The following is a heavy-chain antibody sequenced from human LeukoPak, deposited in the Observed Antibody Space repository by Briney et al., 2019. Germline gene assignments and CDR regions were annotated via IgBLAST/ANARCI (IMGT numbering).Heavy chain of an antibody. CDR3: ARGGGSYYNY. CDR1: GFTFSSYG. V-gene: IGHV3-7*04. J-gene: IGHJ4*02. D-gene: IGHD1-26*01. CDR2: IRQDGSEK. Sequence: AGGSLRLSCAASGFTFSSYGMHWVRQAPGKGLEWVANIRQDGSEKYYVDSVKGRFTISRDNAKNSLYLQMNSLRAEDTAVYYCARGGGSYYNYWGQGTLVTVSS.